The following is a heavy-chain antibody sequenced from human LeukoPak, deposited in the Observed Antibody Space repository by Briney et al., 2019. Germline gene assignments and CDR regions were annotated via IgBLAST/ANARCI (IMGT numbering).Heavy chain of an antibody. V-gene: IGHV4-59*01. Sequence: SETLSLTCTVSGGSISSYYWSWIRQPPGKGLEWIGYIYYSGSTNYNPSLKSRVTISVDTSKNQFSLKLSSVTAADTAVYYCARESSGSGSGAFDIWGQGTMVTVSS. J-gene: IGHJ3*02. D-gene: IGHD3-22*01. CDR2: IYYSGST. CDR3: ARESSGSGSGAFDI. CDR1: GGSISSYY.